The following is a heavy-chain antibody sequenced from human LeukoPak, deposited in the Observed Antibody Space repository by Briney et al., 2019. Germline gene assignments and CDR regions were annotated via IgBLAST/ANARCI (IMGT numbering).Heavy chain of an antibody. D-gene: IGHD3-22*01. CDR1: GYSFTSYW. V-gene: IGHV5-51*01. J-gene: IGHJ5*02. Sequence: GESLKISCKGSGYSFTSYWIGWVRQMPGKGLGWMGIIYPGDSDTRYSPSFQGQVTISADKSISTAYLQWSSLKASDTAMYYCARHGINYYDSSGYYLNWFDPWGQGTLVTVSS. CDR2: IYPGDSDT. CDR3: ARHGINYYDSSGYYLNWFDP.